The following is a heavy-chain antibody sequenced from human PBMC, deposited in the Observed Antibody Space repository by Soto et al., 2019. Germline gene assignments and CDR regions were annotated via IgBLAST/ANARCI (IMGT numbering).Heavy chain of an antibody. CDR1: GGFVNSDTHS. D-gene: IGHD2-2*01. Sequence: ETLSLTCTVPGGFVNSDTHSWSWIRQTPGKRLEWIGFIYSGGSTKNPSLRSRGTMSVDTSKNQFSLKLRSVIVADTAVYHCARFVRSCSATTCSTRADVWGQGITVTVSS. CDR2: IYSGGST. V-gene: IGHV4-61*01. J-gene: IGHJ6*02. CDR3: ARFVRSCSATTCSTRADV.